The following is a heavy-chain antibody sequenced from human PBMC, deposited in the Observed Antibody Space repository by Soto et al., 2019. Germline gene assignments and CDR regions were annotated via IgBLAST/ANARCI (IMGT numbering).Heavy chain of an antibody. V-gene: IGHV1-69*13. D-gene: IGHD1-26*01. CDR1: GGTFSSYA. CDR2: IIPIFGTA. Sequence: GASVKVSCKASGGTFSSYAISWVRQAPGQGLEWMGGIIPIFGTANYAQKFQGRVTITADESTSTAYMELSSLRSGDTAVYYCARVDVKWELRPLYYFDYWGQGTLVTVSS. J-gene: IGHJ4*02. CDR3: ARVDVKWELRPLYYFDY.